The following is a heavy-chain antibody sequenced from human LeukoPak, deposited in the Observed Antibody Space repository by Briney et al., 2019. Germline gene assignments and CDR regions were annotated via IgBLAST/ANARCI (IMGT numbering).Heavy chain of an antibody. J-gene: IGHJ5*02. CDR3: ARARDIVVVPAATRRDNWFDP. CDR2: INHSGST. CDR1: GGSFSVYY. V-gene: IGHV4-34*01. Sequence: PSETLSLTCAVYGGSFSVYYWSWIRQPPGKGLEWIGEINHSGSTNYNPSLKSRVTISVDTSKNQFSLKLSSVTAADTAVYYCARARDIVVVPAATRRDNWFDPWGQGTLVTVSS. D-gene: IGHD2-2*01.